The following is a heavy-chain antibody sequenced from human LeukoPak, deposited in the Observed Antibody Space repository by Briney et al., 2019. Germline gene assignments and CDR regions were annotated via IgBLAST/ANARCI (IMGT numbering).Heavy chain of an antibody. CDR2: IKQDGSEK. Sequence: GGSLRLSCAASGFTFSSYWMSWVRQAPGKGLEWVANIKQDGSEKYYVDSVKGRFTISRDNAKNSLYLQMNSLRAEDTAVYYCATSPSYRVVKFYYYYMDVWGKGTTVTVSS. V-gene: IGHV3-7*01. J-gene: IGHJ6*03. CDR1: GFTFSSYW. CDR3: ATSPSYRVVKFYYYYMDV. D-gene: IGHD3-3*01.